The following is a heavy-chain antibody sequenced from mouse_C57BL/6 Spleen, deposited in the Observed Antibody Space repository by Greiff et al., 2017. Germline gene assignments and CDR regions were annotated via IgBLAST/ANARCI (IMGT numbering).Heavy chain of an antibody. D-gene: IGHD1-1*01. V-gene: IGHV5-17*01. CDR3: ARVTTVLPFDV. J-gene: IGHJ1*03. CDR2: ISSGSSTI. CDR1: GFTFSDYG. Sequence: EVKLVESGGGLVKPGGSLKLSCAASGFTFSDYGLHWVRQAPEKGLEWVAYISSGSSTIYYADTVKGRFTISRDNAKNTLFLPMTSLRSEDTAMYYCARVTTVLPFDVWGTGTTFTVSS.